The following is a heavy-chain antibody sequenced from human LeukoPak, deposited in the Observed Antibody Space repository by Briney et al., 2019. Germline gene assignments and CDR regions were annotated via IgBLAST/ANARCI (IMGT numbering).Heavy chain of an antibody. CDR2: INHSGST. CDR1: GGSFSGYY. V-gene: IGHV4-34*01. Sequence: SETLSLTCAVYGGSFSGYYWSWIRQPPGKGLEWNGEINHSGSTNYNPPLKSRVTISVDTSKNQFSLKLSSVTAADTAVYYCARLYDSSGYLRDYWGQGTLVTVSS. J-gene: IGHJ4*02. D-gene: IGHD3-22*01. CDR3: ARLYDSSGYLRDY.